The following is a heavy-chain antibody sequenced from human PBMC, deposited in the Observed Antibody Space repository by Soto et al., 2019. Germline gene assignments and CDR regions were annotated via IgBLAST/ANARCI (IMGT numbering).Heavy chain of an antibody. CDR2: IIPILGIA. V-gene: IGHV1-69*08. CDR1: GGTFSSYT. CDR3: ARDRGNDWNYLRAHSWFDH. D-gene: IGHD1-7*01. Sequence: QVQLVQSGAEVKKPGSSVKVSCKASGGTFSSYTISWVRQAPGQGLEWMGRIIPILGIANYAQKFEGSVTITAAKSTRTDYMELSSVRSENTAVYYCARDRGNDWNYLRAHSWFDHWGQGTLVTDSS. J-gene: IGHJ5*02.